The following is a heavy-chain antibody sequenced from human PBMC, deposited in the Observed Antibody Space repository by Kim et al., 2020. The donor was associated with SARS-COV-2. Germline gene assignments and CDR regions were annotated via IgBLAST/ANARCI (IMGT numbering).Heavy chain of an antibody. CDR2: NK. Sequence: NKYYADSVKGRFTISRDNSKNTLYLQMNSLRAEDTAVYYCARLGSGTDDCWGQGTLVTVSS. CDR3: ARLGSGTDDC. J-gene: IGHJ4*02. V-gene: IGHV3-33*01. D-gene: IGHD2-15*01.